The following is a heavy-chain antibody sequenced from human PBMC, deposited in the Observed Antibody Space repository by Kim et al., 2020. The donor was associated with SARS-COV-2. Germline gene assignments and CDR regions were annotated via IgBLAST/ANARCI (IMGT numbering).Heavy chain of an antibody. Sequence: ASVKVSCKASGYTFTGYYMHWVRQAPGQGLEWMGWINPNSGGTNYAQKFQGWVTMTRDTSISTAYMELSRLRSDDTAVYYCARAPGSVHDSSGYYEYYFDYWGQGTLVTVSS. CDR2: INPNSGGT. V-gene: IGHV1-2*04. J-gene: IGHJ4*02. CDR1: GYTFTGYY. CDR3: ARAPGSVHDSSGYYEYYFDY. D-gene: IGHD3-22*01.